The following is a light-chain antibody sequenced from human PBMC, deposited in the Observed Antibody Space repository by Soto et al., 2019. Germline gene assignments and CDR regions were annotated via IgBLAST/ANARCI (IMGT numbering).Light chain of an antibody. Sequence: IQLTQSPSSLSASVGDRVTITCRASQGISSYLAWYQQKPGKAPKLLIYAASTLQSGVPSTFSGSGSGTEFTLTISSLQPEDFGTYYCQQFKSYPITFGQGTRLEIK. J-gene: IGKJ5*01. CDR1: QGISSY. V-gene: IGKV1-9*01. CDR3: QQFKSYPIT. CDR2: AAS.